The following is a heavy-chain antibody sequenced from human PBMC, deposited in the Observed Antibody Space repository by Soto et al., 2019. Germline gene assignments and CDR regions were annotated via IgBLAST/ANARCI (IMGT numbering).Heavy chain of an antibody. CDR3: ARDVTNYFDY. V-gene: IGHV4-31*03. CDR2: IYYSGST. Sequence: SETLSLTCTVSGGSISSGGYYWSWIRQHPGKGLEWIGYIYYSGSTYYNPSLKSRVTISVDTSKNQFSLKLSSVTAADTAVYYCARDVTNYFDYWGQVTLVAVSS. D-gene: IGHD2-21*02. J-gene: IGHJ4*02. CDR1: GGSISSGGYY.